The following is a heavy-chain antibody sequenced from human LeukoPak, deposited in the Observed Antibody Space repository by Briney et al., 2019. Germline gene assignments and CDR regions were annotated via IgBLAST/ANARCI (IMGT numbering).Heavy chain of an antibody. Sequence: SVKVSCKASGGTFSSYAISWVRQAPGQGLEWMGRIIPIFGTANYAQKFQGRATITADKSTSTAYMELSSLRSEDTAVYYCAIPRGQYDSSGYYYHWGQGTLVTVSS. CDR3: AIPRGQYDSSGYYYH. J-gene: IGHJ5*02. CDR1: GGTFSSYA. V-gene: IGHV1-69*06. D-gene: IGHD3-22*01. CDR2: IIPIFGTA.